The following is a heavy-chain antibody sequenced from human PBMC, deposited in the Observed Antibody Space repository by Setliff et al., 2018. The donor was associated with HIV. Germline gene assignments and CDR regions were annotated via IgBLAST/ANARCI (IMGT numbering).Heavy chain of an antibody. Sequence: SETLSLTCAVYGGSFSGYYWNWIRQPPGKGLEWIGEINHRGSTNYNPSLKSRVTISVDTSKNQFSLKLSSVTAEDTAVYYCAKKTAAYTSGSWLHYWGQGTLVTVS. V-gene: IGHV4-34*01. J-gene: IGHJ4*02. CDR3: AKKTAAYTSGSWLHY. CDR1: GGSFSGYY. D-gene: IGHD3-10*01. CDR2: INHRGST.